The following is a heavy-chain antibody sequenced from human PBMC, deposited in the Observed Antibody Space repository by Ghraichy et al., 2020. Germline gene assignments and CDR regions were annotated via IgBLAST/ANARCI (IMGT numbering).Heavy chain of an antibody. CDR2: IKQDGSEK. D-gene: IGHD6-6*01. J-gene: IGHJ5*02. CDR3: ASWAKYRFWRWFDP. CDR1: GFTFSSYW. Sequence: RGSLRLSCAASGFTFSSYWMSWVRQAPGKGLEWVANIKQDGSEKYYVDSVKGRFTISRDNAKNSLYLQMNSLRAEDTAVYYCASWAKYRFWRWFDPWGQGTLVTVSS. V-gene: IGHV3-7*03.